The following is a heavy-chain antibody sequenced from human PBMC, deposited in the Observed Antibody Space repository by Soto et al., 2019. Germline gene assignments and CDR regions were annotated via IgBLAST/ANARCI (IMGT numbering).Heavy chain of an antibody. D-gene: IGHD4-17*01. CDR2: ISGGGNDR. CDR3: AKDYSTVTTDPLSVVLFDY. CDR1: GFPFSNYA. Sequence: VQLLESGGSLVQPGGSLTLSCAASGFPFSNYAMSWVRQTPEKGLEWVAAISGGGNDRYYADSVKGRFTISRDNSKNTVYLQMNSLRAEDTAVYYCAKDYSTVTTDPLSVVLFDYWGQGALVTVSS. V-gene: IGHV3-23*01. J-gene: IGHJ4*02.